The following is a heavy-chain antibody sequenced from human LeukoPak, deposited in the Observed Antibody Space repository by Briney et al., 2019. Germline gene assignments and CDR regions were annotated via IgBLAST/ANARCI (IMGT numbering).Heavy chain of an antibody. CDR1: GFTFSSYS. V-gene: IGHV3-48*01. CDR2: ISSSSSTI. J-gene: IGHJ4*02. CDR3: ARGEGRYSYGLFDY. D-gene: IGHD5-18*01. Sequence: GGSLRLSCAASGFTFSSYSMNWVRQAPGKGLEWVSYISSSSSTIYYADSVKGRFTISRDNSKNTLYLQMNSLRAEDTAVYYCARGEGRYSYGLFDYWGQGTLVTVSS.